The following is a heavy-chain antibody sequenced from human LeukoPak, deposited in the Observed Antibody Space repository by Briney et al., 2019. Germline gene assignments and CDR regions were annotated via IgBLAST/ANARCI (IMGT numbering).Heavy chain of an antibody. V-gene: IGHV3-30*02. CDR1: GFTFSSNG. D-gene: IGHD3-10*01. CDR3: AKDIGSYYDY. J-gene: IGHJ4*02. CDR2: IQYDGSKK. Sequence: GGSLRLSCVASGFTFSSNGMHWVRQAPGKGLEWVTFIQYDGSKKYYADSVKGRFTISRDSSKNTLYLEMNSLRAEDTAVYYCAKDIGSYYDYWGQGILVTVSS.